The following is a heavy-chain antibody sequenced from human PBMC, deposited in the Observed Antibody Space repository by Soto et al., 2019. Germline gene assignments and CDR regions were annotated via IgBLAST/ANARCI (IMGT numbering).Heavy chain of an antibody. J-gene: IGHJ6*02. D-gene: IGHD3-10*01. V-gene: IGHV4-30-2*01. CDR2: IYHSGST. CDR3: ARGHYYGSGSYTVRYYYGMDV. Sequence: KPSETLSLTCAVSGGSISSGGYSWSWIRQPPGKGLEWIGYIYHSGSTYYNPSLKSRVTISVDRSKNQFSLKLSSVTAADTAVYYCARGHYYGSGSYTVRYYYGMDVWGQGTTVTVS. CDR1: GGSISSGGYS.